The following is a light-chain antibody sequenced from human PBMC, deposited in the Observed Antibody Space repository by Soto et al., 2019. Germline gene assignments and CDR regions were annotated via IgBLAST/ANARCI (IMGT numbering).Light chain of an antibody. J-gene: IGLJ1*01. CDR1: SSDVGGYNY. CDR2: DVS. Sequence: QSALTQPRSVSGSPGQSVTISCTGTSSDVGGYNYVSWYQQHPGKAPKLMIYDVSKRPSGVHERFSGSKSGNTASLTISGLQAEDEADYYCCSYAGSFYVFGTGTKLTVL. CDR3: CSYAGSFYV. V-gene: IGLV2-11*01.